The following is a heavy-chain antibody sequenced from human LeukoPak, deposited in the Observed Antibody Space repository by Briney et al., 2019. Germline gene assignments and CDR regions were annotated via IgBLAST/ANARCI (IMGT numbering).Heavy chain of an antibody. J-gene: IGHJ4*02. V-gene: IGHV4-59*08. CDR2: IYYSGST. CDR1: GGSISSYY. Sequence: SETLSLTCTVSGGSISSYYWSWIRQPPGKGLEWIGYIYYSGSTYYNPSLKSRVTISVDTSKNQFSLKLSSVTAADTAVYYCARRQADCGGDCYILFDYWGQGTLVTVSS. CDR3: ARRQADCGGDCYILFDY. D-gene: IGHD2-21*02.